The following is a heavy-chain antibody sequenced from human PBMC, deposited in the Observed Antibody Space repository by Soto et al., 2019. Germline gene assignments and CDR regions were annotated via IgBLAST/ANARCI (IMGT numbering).Heavy chain of an antibody. Sequence: HPGGSLRLSCAASGFTFSSYWMSWVRQAPGKGLEWVANIKQDGSEKYYVDSVKGRFTISRDNAKNSLYLQMNSLRAEDTAVYYCARVYDFWSGYPAEYFQHWGQGTLVTVSS. CDR1: GFTFSSYW. CDR3: ARVYDFWSGYPAEYFQH. J-gene: IGHJ1*01. CDR2: IKQDGSEK. D-gene: IGHD3-3*01. V-gene: IGHV3-7*01.